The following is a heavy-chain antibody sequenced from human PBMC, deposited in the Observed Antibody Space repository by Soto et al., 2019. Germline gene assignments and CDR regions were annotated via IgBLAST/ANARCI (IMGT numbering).Heavy chain of an antibody. CDR1: CFTLSSYA. CDR3: AKGSASSRPYYFDC. CDR2: ITGSGGDT. D-gene: IGHD2-2*01. V-gene: IGHV3-23*01. Sequence: CAASCFTLSSYAMSWGRQSPGKGLEWVSAITGSGGDTYHADSVKGRFTISRDNTKNTLYLQMNSLKVEDTAVYYCAKGSASSRPYYFDCWGQGTLVTVSS. J-gene: IGHJ4*02.